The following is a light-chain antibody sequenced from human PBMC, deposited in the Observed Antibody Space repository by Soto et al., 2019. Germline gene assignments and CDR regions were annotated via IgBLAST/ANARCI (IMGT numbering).Light chain of an antibody. CDR3: SSYTSSSTRV. J-gene: IGLJ1*01. CDR2: EVS. CDR1: SSDVGGYNY. V-gene: IGLV2-14*01. Sequence: QSALTQPASVSGSPGQSITISCTGTSSDVGGYNYVSWYQQHPGKAPKLMIYEVSNRPSAVSNRFSGSKSGNTASLTISGRQAEDEADYYCSSYTSSSTRVFGTGTKLTVL.